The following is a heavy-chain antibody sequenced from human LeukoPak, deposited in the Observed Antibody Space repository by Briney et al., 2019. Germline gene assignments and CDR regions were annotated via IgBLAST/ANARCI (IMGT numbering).Heavy chain of an antibody. CDR1: GDSVSSNSVT. V-gene: IGHV6-1*01. CDR2: TYYRSTWYN. CDR3: ARRPTQYDCFDP. J-gene: IGHJ5*02. D-gene: IGHD2-2*01. Sequence: SQTLSLTCAISGDSVSSNSVTWNWISQSPSRGLEWLGRTYYRSTWYNDYAVSVRGRITVNPDTSKNQFSLHLNSVTPEDTAVYYCARRPTQYDCFDPWGQGILVTVSS.